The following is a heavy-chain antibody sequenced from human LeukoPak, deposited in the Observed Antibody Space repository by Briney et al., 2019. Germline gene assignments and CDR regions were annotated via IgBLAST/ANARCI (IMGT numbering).Heavy chain of an antibody. CDR3: AKVLVPAATHYYYYYMDV. CDR2: TSYDGNNK. V-gene: IGHV3-30-3*01. Sequence: GGPLRLSCAASAFSFNTSSIHWVRQAPGKGLEWVAVTSYDGNNKYYADSVKGRFTISRDNSKNTLYLQMNSLRAEDTAVYYCAKVLVPAATHYYYYYMDVWGKGTTVTVSS. CDR1: AFSFNTSS. J-gene: IGHJ6*03. D-gene: IGHD2-2*01.